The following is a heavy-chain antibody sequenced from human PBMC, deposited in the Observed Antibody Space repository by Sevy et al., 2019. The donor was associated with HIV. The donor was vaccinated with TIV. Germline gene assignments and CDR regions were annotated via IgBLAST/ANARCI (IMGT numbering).Heavy chain of an antibody. CDR2: ISWNSGSI. CDR1: GFTFDDYA. CDR3: AKDSTIFGVVITGKTGYFQH. J-gene: IGHJ1*01. V-gene: IGHV3-9*01. Sequence: GGSLRLSCAASGFTFDDYAMHWVRQAPGKGLEWVSGISWNSGSIGYADSVKGRFTISRDNAKNSLYLQMNSLRAEDTALYYCAKDSTIFGVVITGKTGYFQHWGQGTLVTVSS. D-gene: IGHD3-3*01.